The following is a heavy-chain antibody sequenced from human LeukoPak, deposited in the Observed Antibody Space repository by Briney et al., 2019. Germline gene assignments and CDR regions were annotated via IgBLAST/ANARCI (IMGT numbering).Heavy chain of an antibody. V-gene: IGHV3-30*03. CDR1: GFTFSSYG. CDR3: ARVGYQNRHYYYYGMDV. Sequence: TGGSLRLSCAASGFTFSSYGMHWVRQAPGKGLEWVAVISYDGSNKYYADSVKGRFTISRDNSKNTLYLQMNSLRAEDTAVYYCARVGYQNRHYYYYGMDVWGQGTTVTVSS. D-gene: IGHD5-18*01. CDR2: ISYDGSNK. J-gene: IGHJ6*02.